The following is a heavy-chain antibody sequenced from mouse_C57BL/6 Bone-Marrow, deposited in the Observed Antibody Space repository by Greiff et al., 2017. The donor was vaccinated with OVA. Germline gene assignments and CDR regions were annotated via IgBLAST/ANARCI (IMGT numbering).Heavy chain of an antibody. Sequence: EVQVVESGPELVKPGASVKIPCKASGYTFTDYNMDWVKQSHGKSLEWIGDINPNNGGTIYNQKFKGKATLTVDKSSSTAYMELRSLTSEDTAVYYCARFGYYSNFYWYFDVWGTGTTVTVSS. J-gene: IGHJ1*03. V-gene: IGHV1-18*01. CDR2: INPNNGGT. CDR3: ARFGYYSNFYWYFDV. D-gene: IGHD2-5*01. CDR1: GYTFTDYN.